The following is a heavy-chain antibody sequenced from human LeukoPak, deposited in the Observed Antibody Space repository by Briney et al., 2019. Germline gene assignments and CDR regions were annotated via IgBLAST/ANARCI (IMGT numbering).Heavy chain of an antibody. CDR1: GFTFSSYA. CDR2: INHSGGHK. V-gene: IGHV3-23*01. Sequence: PGGSLRLSCAASGFTFSSYAMSWVRQAPGKGLEWVSGINHSGGHKYYADSVKGRFTISRDNSKYTLYLQMNSLRAEDTAVYYCVKDDSMTLDHFDYWGQGTLVSVSS. CDR3: VKDDSMTLDHFDY. J-gene: IGHJ4*02. D-gene: IGHD4-11*01.